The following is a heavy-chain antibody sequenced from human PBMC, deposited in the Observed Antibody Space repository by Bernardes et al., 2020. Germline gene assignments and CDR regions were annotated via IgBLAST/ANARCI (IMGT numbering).Heavy chain of an antibody. CDR2: IKPKSNGGTI. D-gene: IGHD2-8*02. CDR3: TTPTSFSGYWCFHI. V-gene: IGHV3-15*01. CDR1: GLTFNNAW. J-gene: IGHJ2*01. Sequence: GGSLRLSCEASGLTFNNAWMSWVRQVPGKGLEWVGRIKPKSNGGTIDYAAPVKGRFTISRDDSKNTLYMQMDSLKAEDTAVYYCTTPTSFSGYWCFHIWGRGTLVTVSS.